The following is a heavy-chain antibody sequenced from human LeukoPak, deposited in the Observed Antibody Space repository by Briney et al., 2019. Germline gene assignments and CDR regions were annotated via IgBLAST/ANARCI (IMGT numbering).Heavy chain of an antibody. CDR2: IYYNGRT. V-gene: IGHV4-39*01. J-gene: IGHJ4*02. Sequence: SETLSLTCGVSGGSISGSNYYWDWIRQPPGKGPEWIGSIYYNGRTEYNPALKSRATISVDTSKNHFSLTLRSVTAADAAIYYCARQPGDYLDYWGRGTLVTVSS. D-gene: IGHD4-17*01. CDR3: ARQPGDYLDY. CDR1: GGSISGSNYY.